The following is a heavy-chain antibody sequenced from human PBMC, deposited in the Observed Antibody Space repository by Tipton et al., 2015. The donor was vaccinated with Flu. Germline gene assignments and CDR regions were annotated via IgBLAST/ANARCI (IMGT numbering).Heavy chain of an antibody. CDR2: LYHSGST. D-gene: IGHD4-11*01. J-gene: IGHJ5*02. Sequence: LRLSCAVSGYSITNGYYWGWIRQPPGKGLEWIGSLYHSGSTYYNPSLKSRLTILRDTSKNHFSLKLAPVTAADTALYYCARRDYSTYVSDPKNWFDPWGQGTLVTVSS. V-gene: IGHV4-38-2*01. CDR1: GYSITNGYY. CDR3: ARRDYSTYVSDPKNWFDP.